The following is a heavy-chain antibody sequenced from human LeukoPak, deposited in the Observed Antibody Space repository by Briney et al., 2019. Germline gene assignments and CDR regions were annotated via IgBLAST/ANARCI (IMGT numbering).Heavy chain of an antibody. Sequence: GGSLRLSCVVSGYTFSTYPMTWVRQAPGKGLEWVSAISSGGGTTYYADSVKGRFTISRDNSKNTLYLQLNSLRAEDTAVYYCVRGLSGPDFWGQGTLVTASS. D-gene: IGHD3-3*01. V-gene: IGHV3-23*01. CDR3: VRGLSGPDF. CDR1: GYTFSTYP. CDR2: ISSGGGTT. J-gene: IGHJ4*02.